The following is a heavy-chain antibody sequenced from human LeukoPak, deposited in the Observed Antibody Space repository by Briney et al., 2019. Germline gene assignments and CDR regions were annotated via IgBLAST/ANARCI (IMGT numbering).Heavy chain of an antibody. CDR3: ARDEQMYYYDSSGYYGSDY. CDR1: GFTFSSYG. CDR2: IRYDGSNK. Sequence: GGSLRLSCAASGFTFSSYGMHWVRQAPGKGLEWVAFIRYDGSNKYYADSVKGRFTISRDNAKNSLYLQMNSLRAEDTAVYYCARDEQMYYYDSSGYYGSDYWGQGTLVTVSS. D-gene: IGHD3-22*01. V-gene: IGHV3-30*02. J-gene: IGHJ4*02.